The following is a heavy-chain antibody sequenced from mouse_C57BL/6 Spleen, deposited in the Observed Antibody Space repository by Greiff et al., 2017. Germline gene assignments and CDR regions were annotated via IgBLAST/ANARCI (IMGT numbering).Heavy chain of an antibody. CDR1: GYTFTSYW. V-gene: IGHV1-59*01. J-gene: IGHJ4*01. CDR3: ARYSYYYGSSYGAMDY. D-gene: IGHD1-1*01. CDR2: IDPSDSYT. Sequence: QVQLQQPGAELVRPGTSVKLSCKASGYTFTSYWMHWVKQRPGQGLEWIGVIDPSDSYTNYNQKFKGKATLTVDTSSSTAYMQLSSLTSEDSAVYYCARYSYYYGSSYGAMDYWGQGTSVTVSS.